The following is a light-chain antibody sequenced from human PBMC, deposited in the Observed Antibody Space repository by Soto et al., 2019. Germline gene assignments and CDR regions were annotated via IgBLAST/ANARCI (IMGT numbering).Light chain of an antibody. Sequence: QSVLTQPASVSGSPGQSITISCTGTSSDVGGYNYVSWYQHHPGKAPKLMIYDVSNRPSGVSNRFSGSKSGNTASLTISGLQPEDEVDYYCSSYTTSNFPQTVFGTASKVT. CDR1: SSDVGGYNY. CDR3: SSYTTSNFPQTV. V-gene: IGLV2-14*03. CDR2: DVS. J-gene: IGLJ1*01.